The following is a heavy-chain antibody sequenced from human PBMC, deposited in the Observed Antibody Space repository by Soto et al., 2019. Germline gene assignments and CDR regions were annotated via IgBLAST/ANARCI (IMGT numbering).Heavy chain of an antibody. D-gene: IGHD6-13*01. CDR3: ERDSGAKLSSS. Sequence: ASMQVSCKNSGGTFSSYRINWVRLAPRKGREWAGGIVPIYQTADYTQKFQGRVTITADESARTSYKGLRSLKSQDTAVYYCERDSGAKLSSSWGQGTLVTSAS. CDR2: IVPIYQTA. V-gene: IGHV1-69*13. CDR1: GGTFSSYR. J-gene: IGHJ4*02.